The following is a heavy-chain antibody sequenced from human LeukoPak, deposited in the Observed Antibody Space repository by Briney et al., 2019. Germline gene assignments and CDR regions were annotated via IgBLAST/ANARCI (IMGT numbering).Heavy chain of an antibody. CDR2: ISAYNGNT. D-gene: IGHD4-17*01. CDR1: GYTFTSYT. V-gene: IGHV1-18*01. Sequence: GASVKVSCKASGYTFTSYTITWVRQAPGQGLEWMGWISAYNGNTKYAQNLQGRVTMTTDTSTSTAYMELRSLRPDDRAVYYCARHLFGEYFFDYWGQGTLVTVSS. J-gene: IGHJ4*02. CDR3: ARHLFGEYFFDY.